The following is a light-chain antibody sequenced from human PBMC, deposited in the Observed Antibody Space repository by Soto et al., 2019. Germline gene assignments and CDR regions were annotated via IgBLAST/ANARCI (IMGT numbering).Light chain of an antibody. CDR3: QQSYSTPYT. Sequence: DIQMTQSPSSLSASVGDRVTITCRASQTISNSLTWYQQKPGKAPQFLIFGASSLPGGVPSRFSGSGSGTDVTLTISSLQPEDFATYFCQQSYSTPYTFGQGTKLDIK. CDR1: QTISNS. V-gene: IGKV1-39*01. J-gene: IGKJ2*01. CDR2: GAS.